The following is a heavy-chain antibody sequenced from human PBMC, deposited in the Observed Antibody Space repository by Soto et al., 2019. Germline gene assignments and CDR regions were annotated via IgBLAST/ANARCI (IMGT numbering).Heavy chain of an antibody. D-gene: IGHD2-15*01. CDR1: GYTFTSYY. Sequence: ASVKVSCKASGYTFTSYYMHCVLQAPGQGLEWMGIINPSGGSTSYAQKFQGRVTMTRDTSTSTVYMELSSLRSEDTAVYYCASQYCSGGSCSNYFDYWGQGTLVTVSS. CDR2: INPSGGST. CDR3: ASQYCSGGSCSNYFDY. J-gene: IGHJ4*02. V-gene: IGHV1-46*03.